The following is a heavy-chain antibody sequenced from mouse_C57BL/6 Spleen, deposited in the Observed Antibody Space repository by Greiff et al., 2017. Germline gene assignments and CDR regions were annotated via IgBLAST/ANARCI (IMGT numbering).Heavy chain of an antibody. V-gene: IGHV5-17*01. Sequence: EVKLQESGGGLVKPGGSLKLSCAASGFTFSDYGMHWVRQAPEKGLEWVAYISSGSSTIYYADTVKGRFTISRDNAKNTLFLQMTSLRSEDTAMYYCARGRYSPDWYFDVWGTGTTVTVSS. CDR1: GFTFSDYG. CDR3: ARGRYSPDWYFDV. J-gene: IGHJ1*03. D-gene: IGHD2-12*01. CDR2: ISSGSSTI.